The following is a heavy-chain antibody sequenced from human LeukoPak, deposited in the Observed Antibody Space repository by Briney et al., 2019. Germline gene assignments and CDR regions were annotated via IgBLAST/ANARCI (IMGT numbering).Heavy chain of an antibody. D-gene: IGHD3-22*01. J-gene: IGHJ4*02. V-gene: IGHV3-23*01. CDR2: ISGSGDST. Sequence: GGSLRLSCAASGVTFSTYAVNWVRQAPGKGLEWVSTISGSGDSTYYADSVKGRFTISRDNSKDTLYLQMSSVRVDATAVYYCARDRGRYYDSRGFYWGYYFDSWGQGILVTVST. CDR1: GVTFSTYA. CDR3: ARDRGRYYDSRGFYWGYYFDS.